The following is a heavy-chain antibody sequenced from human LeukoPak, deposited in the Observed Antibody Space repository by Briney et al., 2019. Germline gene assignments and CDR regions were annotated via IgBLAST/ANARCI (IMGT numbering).Heavy chain of an antibody. D-gene: IGHD3-10*01. Sequence: PSETLSLTCTVSGGSISSYYWSWIRQPPGKGVEWIGYIYYSGSTNYNPSLKSRVTISVDTSKNQFSLKLSSVTAADTAVYYCSRRAITMVQGESSFDYWGQGTLVTVSS. CDR3: SRRAITMVQGESSFDY. CDR2: IYYSGST. V-gene: IGHV4-59*01. J-gene: IGHJ4*02. CDR1: GGSISSYY.